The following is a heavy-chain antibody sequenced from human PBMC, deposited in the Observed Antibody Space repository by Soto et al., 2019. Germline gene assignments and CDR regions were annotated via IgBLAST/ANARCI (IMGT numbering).Heavy chain of an antibody. J-gene: IGHJ4*02. D-gene: IGHD1-26*01. CDR1: GYTFSSYY. CDR2: INPSGDST. V-gene: IGHV1-46*01. CDR3: ARDWEFGY. Sequence: ASVKVSCKASGYTFSSYYMHWVRQAPGQGLEWMGVINPSGDSTSYAQKFQGRVTMTRDTSTSTLFMELSSLRSEDTAVYFCARDWEFGYWGQGTLVTVSS.